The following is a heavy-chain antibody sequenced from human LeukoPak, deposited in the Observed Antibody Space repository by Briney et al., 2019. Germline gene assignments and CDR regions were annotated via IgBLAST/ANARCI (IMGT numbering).Heavy chain of an antibody. D-gene: IGHD3-22*01. CDR1: GFTFSSYW. CDR2: INSDGSST. Sequence: PGGSLRLSCAASGFTFSSYWMHWVRQAPGKGLVWVSRINSDGSSTSYADSVKGRFTISRDNAKNTLYLQMNSLRAEDTAVYYCASEYYYDSSGYSYWGQGTLVTVSS. CDR3: ASEYYYDSSGYSY. J-gene: IGHJ4*02. V-gene: IGHV3-74*01.